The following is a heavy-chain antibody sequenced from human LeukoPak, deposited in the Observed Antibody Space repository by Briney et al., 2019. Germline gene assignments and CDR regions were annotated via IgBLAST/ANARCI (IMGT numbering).Heavy chain of an antibody. CDR3: ARSQCGSTSCPFDN. Sequence: KRGESLKISCKGSGYSFTSYWIGWVRQLPGKGLQWMGIIYPGDSDTTYRPSLQGQVTISVDKSINTAYLEWGSLKASDSAIFYCARSQCGSTSCPFDNWGQGTLITVSS. J-gene: IGHJ4*02. CDR1: GYSFTSYW. D-gene: IGHD2-2*01. V-gene: IGHV5-51*01. CDR2: IYPGDSDT.